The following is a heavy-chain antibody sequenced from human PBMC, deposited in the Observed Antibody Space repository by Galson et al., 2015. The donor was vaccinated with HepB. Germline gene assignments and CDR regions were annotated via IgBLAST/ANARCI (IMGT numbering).Heavy chain of an antibody. V-gene: IGHV3-30-3*01. J-gene: IGHJ4*02. CDR3: AREVPFDY. Sequence: SLRLSCAASGFTFSSYAMHWVRQAPGKGLEWVAVISYDGSNKYYADSVKGRFTISRDNSKNTLYLQMNSLRAEDTAVYYCAREVPFDYWGQGTLVTVSS. CDR2: ISYDGSNK. CDR1: GFTFSSYA.